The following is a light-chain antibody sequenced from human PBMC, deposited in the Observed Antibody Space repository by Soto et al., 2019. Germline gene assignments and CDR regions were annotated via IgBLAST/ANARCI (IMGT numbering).Light chain of an antibody. CDR3: GTWDATLGAWV. Sequence: QSVLTQPPSVSAAPGQTVTISCSGSSSNIGNNYVSWYQHLPGTAPKLLMYENDKRPSGIPDRFSGSKSGTSATLGIIGLQTGDEADYYCGTWDATLGAWVFGGGTKLTVL. CDR1: SSNIGNNY. V-gene: IGLV1-51*02. J-gene: IGLJ3*02. CDR2: END.